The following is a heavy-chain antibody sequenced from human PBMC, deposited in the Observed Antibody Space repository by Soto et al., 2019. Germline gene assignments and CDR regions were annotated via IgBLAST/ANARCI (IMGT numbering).Heavy chain of an antibody. CDR2: ISGSGGST. Sequence: GGSLRLSCAASGFTFSSYAMSWVRQAPGKGLEWVSAISGSGGSTYYADSVKGRFTISRDNSKNTLYLQMNSLRAEDTAVYYCAKVMGYYDSSGFSFPDPHDYWGQGTLVTVSS. CDR1: GFTFSSYA. CDR3: AKVMGYYDSSGFSFPDPHDY. V-gene: IGHV3-23*01. J-gene: IGHJ4*02. D-gene: IGHD3-22*01.